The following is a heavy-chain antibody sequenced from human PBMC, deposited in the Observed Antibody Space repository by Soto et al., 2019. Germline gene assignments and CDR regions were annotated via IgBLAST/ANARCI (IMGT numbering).Heavy chain of an antibody. CDR1: SDSISSYY. Sequence: QVQLQESGPGLVRPSETLSLTCTVSSDSISSYYWIWIRQSPGKGLEWIGYTDYSGNTNYNPSPKSRVTISGDTSKNQFSRRLSSVTAADTAVYYCARAVADPLYYLDYWGQGTLVTVSS. D-gene: IGHD6-19*01. J-gene: IGHJ4*02. V-gene: IGHV4-59*08. CDR2: TDYSGNT. CDR3: ARAVADPLYYLDY.